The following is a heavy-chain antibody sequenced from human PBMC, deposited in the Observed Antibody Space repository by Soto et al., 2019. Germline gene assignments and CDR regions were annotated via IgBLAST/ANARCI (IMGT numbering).Heavy chain of an antibody. CDR1: GASITAYY. D-gene: IGHD1-26*01. CDR3: EIHENGGTYPLAY. CDR2: VHNSGRA. V-gene: IGHV4-59*08. J-gene: IGHJ4*02. Sequence: QVQLQESGPGLVKPSETLSLTCAVSGASITAYYLEWVRQPPGKGLEYLGHVHNSGRADYNPSLRRRVTISVDTSRNQFALHLNSVAAADTAVYFWEIHENGGTYPLAYWGQGTLVTVSS.